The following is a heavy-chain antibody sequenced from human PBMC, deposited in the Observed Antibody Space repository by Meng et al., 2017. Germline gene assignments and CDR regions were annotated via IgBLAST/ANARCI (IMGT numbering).Heavy chain of an antibody. Sequence: GGSLRLSCAASGFTFSSYSMNWVRQAPGKGLEWVSSISSSSSYIYYADSVKGRFTISRDNAKNSLYLQMNSLRAEDTAVYYCARVGFGELLSFDYWGQGTLVTVSS. CDR1: GFTFSSYS. D-gene: IGHD3-10*01. CDR3: ARVGFGELLSFDY. V-gene: IGHV3-21*01. CDR2: ISSSSSYI. J-gene: IGHJ4*02.